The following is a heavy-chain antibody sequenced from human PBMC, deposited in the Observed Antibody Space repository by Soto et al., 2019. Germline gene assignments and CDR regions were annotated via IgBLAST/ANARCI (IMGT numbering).Heavy chain of an antibody. CDR3: ARLFVGGGMDCDGMDV. J-gene: IGHJ6*02. Sequence: SETLSLTCTVSGGSIISGSYYWGWIRQPPGKGLEWIGSIYYSGSTYYNPSLKSRVTISVDTSKNQFSLKLSSVTAADTAVYYCARLFVGGGMDCDGMDVCGQGTTVPVSS. CDR2: IYYSGST. V-gene: IGHV4-39*01. D-gene: IGHD2-15*01. CDR1: GGSIISGSYY.